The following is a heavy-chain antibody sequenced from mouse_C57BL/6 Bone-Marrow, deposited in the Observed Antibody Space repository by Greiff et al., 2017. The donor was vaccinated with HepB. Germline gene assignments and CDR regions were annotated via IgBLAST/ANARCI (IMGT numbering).Heavy chain of an antibody. J-gene: IGHJ2*01. CDR2: IDPETGGT. V-gene: IGHV1-15*01. CDR3: TREGARPFDY. CDR1: GYTFTDYE. Sequence: VQLVESGAELVRPGASVTLSCKASGYTFTDYEMHWVKQTPVHGLEWIGAIDPETGGTAYNQKFKGKAILTADKSSSTAYMELRSLTSEDSAVYYCTREGARPFDYWGQGTTLTVSS.